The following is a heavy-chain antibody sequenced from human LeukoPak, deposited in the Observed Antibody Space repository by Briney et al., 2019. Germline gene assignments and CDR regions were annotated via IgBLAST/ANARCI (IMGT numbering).Heavy chain of an antibody. CDR2: INPNSGGT. Sequence: GASVTVSFTASGYTFTVYYMHWVRQAPGQGLEWMGGINPNSGGTNYAQKFQGRVTMTRDTSISTAYMELSRLRSDDTAVYYCARDGDAGAFDIWGQGTMVTVSS. CDR3: ARDGDAGAFDI. J-gene: IGHJ3*02. V-gene: IGHV1-2*02. CDR1: GYTFTVYY. D-gene: IGHD7-27*01.